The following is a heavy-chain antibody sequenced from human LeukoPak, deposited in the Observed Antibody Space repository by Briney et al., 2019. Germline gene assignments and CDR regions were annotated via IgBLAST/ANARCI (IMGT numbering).Heavy chain of an antibody. Sequence: ASVKVSCKASGYTFTGYYMHWVRQAPGQGLEWMGWINSKSGGTKYVQKFQGRVSMTRDTSISTAYMELSRLRSDDTAVYYCARDRGWTPPEYWGQGTLVTVSS. CDR1: GYTFTGYY. CDR2: INSKSGGT. J-gene: IGHJ4*02. V-gene: IGHV1-2*02. D-gene: IGHD6-19*01. CDR3: ARDRGWTPPEY.